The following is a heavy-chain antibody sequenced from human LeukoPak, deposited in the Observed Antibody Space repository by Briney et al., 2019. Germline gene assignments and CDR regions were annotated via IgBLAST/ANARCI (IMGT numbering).Heavy chain of an antibody. CDR2: ISWNSGSI. Sequence: GGSLRLSCAASGFTFDDYAMQWVRQAPGKGLEWVSGISWNSGSIGYADSVKGRFTISRDNSKNTLYLQMNSLRAEDTAVYYCAKDTGYSSGWSHFDYWGQGTLVTVSS. J-gene: IGHJ4*02. V-gene: IGHV3-9*01. D-gene: IGHD6-19*01. CDR1: GFTFDDYA. CDR3: AKDTGYSSGWSHFDY.